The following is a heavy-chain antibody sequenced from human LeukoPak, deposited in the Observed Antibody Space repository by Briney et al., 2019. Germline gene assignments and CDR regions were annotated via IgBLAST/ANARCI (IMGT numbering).Heavy chain of an antibody. Sequence: GESLKISCKGSGYSFTCYWIGWVRQMPGKGLEWMGIIYPGDSDTRYSPSFQGQVTISADKSISTAYLQWRSLKASDAAMYYCFMGGIDGIFDYCGQGTLVTVSS. J-gene: IGHJ4*02. V-gene: IGHV5-51*01. CDR3: FMGGIDGIFDY. D-gene: IGHD6-13*01. CDR2: IYPGDSDT. CDR1: GYSFTCYW.